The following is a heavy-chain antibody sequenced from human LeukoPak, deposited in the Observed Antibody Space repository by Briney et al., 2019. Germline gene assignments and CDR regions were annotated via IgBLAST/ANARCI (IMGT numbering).Heavy chain of an antibody. J-gene: IGHJ5*02. V-gene: IGHV4-4*07. Sequence: SETLSLTCTVSGGSISSYYWSWIRQPAGKGLEWIGRIYTSGSTNYNPSLKSRVTMSVDTSKNQFSLKLSSVTAADTAVYYCARDLRTIYDSSGYYEPWGQGTLVTVSS. D-gene: IGHD3-22*01. CDR3: ARDLRTIYDSSGYYEP. CDR2: IYTSGST. CDR1: GGSISSYY.